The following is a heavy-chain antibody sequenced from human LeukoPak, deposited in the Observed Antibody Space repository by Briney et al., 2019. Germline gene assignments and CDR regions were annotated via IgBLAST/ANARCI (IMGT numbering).Heavy chain of an antibody. D-gene: IGHD5-12*01. CDR1: GGSFNGYY. CDR3: ARGSKNSGYDYYYFDY. J-gene: IGHJ4*02. CDR2: INHSGST. Sequence: SETLSLTCAVYGGSFNGYYWSWIRQPPGKGLEWIGEINHSGSTNYNPSLKSRVTISVDTSKNQFSLKLSSVTAADTAVYYCARGSKNSGYDYYYFDYWGQGTLVTVSS. V-gene: IGHV4-34*01.